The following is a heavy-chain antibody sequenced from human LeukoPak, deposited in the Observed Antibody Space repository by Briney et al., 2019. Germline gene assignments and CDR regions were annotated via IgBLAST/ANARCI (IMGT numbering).Heavy chain of an antibody. CDR3: ARVFRGAVTSNWLDP. V-gene: IGHV4-59*01. CDR2: ISDSGST. Sequence: PSETLSLTCTVSGGSINGYYWTWIRQPPGKGLEWIGYISDSGSTNYNPSLKSRVTVSVDSSNTEFSLRLNSVTAADTAVYYCARVFRGAVTSNWLDPWGQGTLVTVSS. D-gene: IGHD4-17*01. J-gene: IGHJ5*02. CDR1: GGSINGYY.